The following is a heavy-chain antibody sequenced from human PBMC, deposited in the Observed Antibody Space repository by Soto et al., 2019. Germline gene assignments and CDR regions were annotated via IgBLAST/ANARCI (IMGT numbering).Heavy chain of an antibody. J-gene: IGHJ6*02. V-gene: IGHV1-69*04. CDR1: GYTFTGYY. CDR2: IIPVLAMS. D-gene: IGHD4-17*01. Sequence: SVKVSCKASGYTFTGYYMHWVRQAPGQGLEWMGRIIPVLAMSTYAHKFQGRVSLIADKSTNTAYMELSSLRSEDTAVYYCARDDYGDYRYYYYGMDVWGQGTTVTVS. CDR3: ARDDYGDYRYYYYGMDV.